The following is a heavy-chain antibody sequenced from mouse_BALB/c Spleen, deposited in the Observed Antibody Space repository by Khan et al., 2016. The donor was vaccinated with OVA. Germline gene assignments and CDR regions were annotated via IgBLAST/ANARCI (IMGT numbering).Heavy chain of an antibody. J-gene: IGHJ3*01. CDR1: GYTFTDFT. CDR2: ISTYYGDA. Sequence: VELVESGAELVRPGVSVKISCKGSGYTFTDFTMHWVKQSHAMSLEWIGVISTYYGDANYNQKFKDKATMTVDKSSNTADMDLARLTSEDSAIYYCARGGGGDRFLYWGQGTLVTVSA. V-gene: IGHV1S137*01. CDR3: ARGGGGDRFLY.